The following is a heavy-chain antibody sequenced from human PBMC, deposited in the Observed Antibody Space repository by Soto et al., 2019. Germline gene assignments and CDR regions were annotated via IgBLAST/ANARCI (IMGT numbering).Heavy chain of an antibody. CDR2: INHSGST. CDR3: ARAQYYYDSSGGLHFDY. CDR1: GGSFSGYY. V-gene: IGHV4-34*01. D-gene: IGHD3-22*01. J-gene: IGHJ4*02. Sequence: ETLSLTCAVYGGSFSGYYWSWIRQPPGKGLEWIGEINHSGSTNYNPSLKSRVTISVDTSKNQFSLKLSSVTAADTAVYYCARAQYYYDSSGGLHFDYWGQGTLVTVSS.